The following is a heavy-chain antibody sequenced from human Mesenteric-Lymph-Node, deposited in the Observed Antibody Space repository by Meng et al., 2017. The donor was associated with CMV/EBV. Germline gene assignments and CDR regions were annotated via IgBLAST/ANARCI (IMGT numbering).Heavy chain of an antibody. J-gene: IGHJ4*02. V-gene: IGHV4-34*01. D-gene: IGHD6-19*01. CDR3: ARERGWGTLMYYFDY. CDR1: GGSFSGYY. CDR2: INHSGST. Sequence: VYGGSFSGYYWSWLRQPPGKGLEWIGEINHSGSTNYNPSLKSRVTISVDTSKNQFSLKLSSVTAADTAVYYCARERGWGTLMYYFDYWGQGTLVTVSS.